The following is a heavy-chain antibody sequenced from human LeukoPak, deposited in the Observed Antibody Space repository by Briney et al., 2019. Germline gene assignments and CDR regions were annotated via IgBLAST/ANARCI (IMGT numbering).Heavy chain of an antibody. CDR2: INKDGSGK. CDR3: ARDGITGRPVAGLDY. J-gene: IGHJ4*02. Sequence: GGSLRLSCAASGFTFSTYWMNWVRQAPGKGLEWVANINKDGSGKYYVDSVKGRFTISRDNAKNSLYLEMNSLRVEDTAVYYCARDGITGRPVAGLDYWGQGTLVTASS. V-gene: IGHV3-7*01. D-gene: IGHD6-19*01. CDR1: GFTFSTYW.